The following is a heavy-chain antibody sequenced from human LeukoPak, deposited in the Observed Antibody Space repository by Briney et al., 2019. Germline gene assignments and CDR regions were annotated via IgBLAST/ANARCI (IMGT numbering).Heavy chain of an antibody. J-gene: IGHJ4*02. CDR1: GFTFSSYW. CDR3: ARDQVAAATDY. CDR2: IKQDGSEK. D-gene: IGHD6-13*01. Sequence: GGSLRLSCAASGFTFSSYWMSWVRQAPGKGLEWAANIKQDGSEKYYVDSVKGRFTISRDNAKNSLYLQMNSLRAEDTAVYYCARDQVAAATDYWGQGTLVTVSS. V-gene: IGHV3-7*01.